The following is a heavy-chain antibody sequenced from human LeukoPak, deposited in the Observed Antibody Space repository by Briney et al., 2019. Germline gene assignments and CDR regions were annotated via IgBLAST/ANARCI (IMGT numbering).Heavy chain of an antibody. Sequence: SETLSLTCTVSGGSISSYYWSWIRQPPGKGLEWIGYIYYSGSTNYNPSLKSRVTISVDTSRNQFSLKLSSVTAADTAVYYCARDLGGYSGSYSAAFDIWGQGTMVTVSS. D-gene: IGHD1-26*01. CDR2: IYYSGST. V-gene: IGHV4-59*01. CDR1: GGSISSYY. CDR3: ARDLGGYSGSYSAAFDI. J-gene: IGHJ3*02.